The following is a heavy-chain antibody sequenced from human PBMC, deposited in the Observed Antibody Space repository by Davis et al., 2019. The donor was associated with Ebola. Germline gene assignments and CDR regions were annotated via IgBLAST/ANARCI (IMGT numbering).Heavy chain of an antibody. CDR3: ARAGAWHYYYGMDV. J-gene: IGHJ6*02. D-gene: IGHD6-19*01. Sequence: GESLKISCAASGFTFSSYGMHWVRQAPGKGLEWVAVIWYDGSNKYYADSVKGRFTISRDNAKNSLYLQMNSLRAEDTAVYYCARAGAWHYYYGMDVWGQGTTVTVSS. CDR2: IWYDGSNK. V-gene: IGHV3-33*03. CDR1: GFTFSSYG.